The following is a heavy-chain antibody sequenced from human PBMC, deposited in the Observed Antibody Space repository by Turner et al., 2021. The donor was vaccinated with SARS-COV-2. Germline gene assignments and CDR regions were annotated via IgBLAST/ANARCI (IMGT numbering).Heavy chain of an antibody. V-gene: IGHV3-30*18. CDR3: AKTRVSYRISNDPLEI. CDR2: ISYDGSQQ. CDR1: GFTFRTYG. Sequence: QMQLVESGGGVVQPGRSLRLSCAASGFTFRTYGIHWVRQARGKGLEWLAIISYDGSQQYFAESVKGRFAVSRDNSNNTVSLLMNSLRAEDTAVYFCAKTRVSYRISNDPLEIWGQGTWVTVSS. D-gene: IGHD2-8*01. J-gene: IGHJ3*02.